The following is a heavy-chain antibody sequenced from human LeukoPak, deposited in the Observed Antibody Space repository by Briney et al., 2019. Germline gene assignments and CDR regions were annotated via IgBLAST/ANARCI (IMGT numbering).Heavy chain of an antibody. Sequence: GGSLRLSCAASGFTFSSYAMSWVRQAPGKGLEWVSTISGRGDSTYYADSVKGRFTISRDNSKNTLYLQMNSLRAEDTAVYYCAKKSGSYQSSPFDYWGQGTLVTVSS. CDR1: GFTFSSYA. CDR2: ISGRGDST. J-gene: IGHJ4*02. D-gene: IGHD1-26*01. CDR3: AKKSGSYQSSPFDY. V-gene: IGHV3-23*01.